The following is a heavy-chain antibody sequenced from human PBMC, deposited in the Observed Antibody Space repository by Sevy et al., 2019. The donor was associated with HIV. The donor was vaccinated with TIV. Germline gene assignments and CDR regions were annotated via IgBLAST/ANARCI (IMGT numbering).Heavy chain of an antibody. Sequence: GGSLRLSCAASGFTFSCYGMHWVRQAPGKGLEWVAVISYDGSNKYYADSVKGRFTISRDNSKNTLYLQMNSLRAEDTAVYYCAKNLLRGYYSREGYFDYWGQGTLVTVSS. V-gene: IGHV3-30*18. CDR1: GFTFSCYG. CDR2: ISYDGSNK. J-gene: IGHJ4*02. D-gene: IGHD3-22*01. CDR3: AKNLLRGYYSREGYFDY.